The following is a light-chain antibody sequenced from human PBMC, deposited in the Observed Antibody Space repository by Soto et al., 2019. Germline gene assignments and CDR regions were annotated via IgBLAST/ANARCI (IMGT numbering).Light chain of an antibody. Sequence: QSALTQPPSASGSPGQSVTISCTGTSSDVGGSNYVSWYQQHPGKAPKLMIYEVSKRPSGVPDRFSACKSGNTASLTVSGLQAEDEADYYCSSDAGSNNWVFGGGTKVTVL. CDR1: SSDVGGSNY. V-gene: IGLV2-8*01. J-gene: IGLJ3*02. CDR2: EVS. CDR3: SSDAGSNNWV.